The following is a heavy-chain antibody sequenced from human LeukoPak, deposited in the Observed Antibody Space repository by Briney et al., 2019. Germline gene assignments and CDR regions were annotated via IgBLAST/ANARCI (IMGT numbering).Heavy chain of an antibody. Sequence: GGSLRLSCAASGFTFSSYAMHWVRQAPGKGLEWVAVISYDGSNKYYADSVKGRFTISRDNAKNSLYLQMNSLRDEDTAVYYCARDHGWLQSPGVFDYWGQGTLVTVSS. D-gene: IGHD5-24*01. CDR3: ARDHGWLQSPGVFDY. CDR2: ISYDGSNK. CDR1: GFTFSSYA. J-gene: IGHJ4*02. V-gene: IGHV3-30-3*01.